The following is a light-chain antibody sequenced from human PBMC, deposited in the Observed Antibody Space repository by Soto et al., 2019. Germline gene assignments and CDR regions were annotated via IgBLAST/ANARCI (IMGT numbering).Light chain of an antibody. Sequence: EIVLTQSPGTLSLSPGERATLSCRASQIVSSTYLAWYQQKPGQAPRLLIYDASSRATGVPDRFSGSGSGTDFTLTISRLEPEDFAVYYCQQYGTSPPVYTFGQGTKLALK. CDR3: QQYGTSPPVYT. V-gene: IGKV3-20*01. J-gene: IGKJ2*01. CDR2: DAS. CDR1: QIVSSTY.